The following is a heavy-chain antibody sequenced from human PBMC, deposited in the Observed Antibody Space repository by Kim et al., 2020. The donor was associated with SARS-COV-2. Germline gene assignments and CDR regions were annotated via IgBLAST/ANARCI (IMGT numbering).Heavy chain of an antibody. V-gene: IGHV3-11*01. CDR2: ISDSGSTI. CDR1: GFTFSNYY. Sequence: GGSLRLSCAGSGFTFSNYYMSWIRQAPGKGLECISYISDSGSTIYYADSVKGRFTISRDNAKKSFYLQMNSLRAEDTAVYYCARDVRYFTGGIYYMWFDPWGQGTLVTVSS. CDR3: ARDVRYFTGGIYYMWFDP. D-gene: IGHD2-8*02. J-gene: IGHJ5*02.